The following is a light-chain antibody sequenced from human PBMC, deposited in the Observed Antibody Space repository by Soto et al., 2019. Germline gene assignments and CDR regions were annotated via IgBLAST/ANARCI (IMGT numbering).Light chain of an antibody. J-gene: IGKJ2*01. Sequence: DIQMTQSPSSLSASVGDRVTITCRASQSISSYLNWYQQKLGKAPKLLIYTASSLQSGVPSRFSGSGSGTDFTLTISRLQPEDFATYYCQQSYSTPYTFGQGTKLEIK. CDR1: QSISSY. V-gene: IGKV1-39*01. CDR3: QQSYSTPYT. CDR2: TAS.